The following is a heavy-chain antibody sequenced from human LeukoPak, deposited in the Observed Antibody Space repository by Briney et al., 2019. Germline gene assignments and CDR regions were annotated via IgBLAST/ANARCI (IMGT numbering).Heavy chain of an antibody. Sequence: SETLSLTCTVSGGSISSSSYYWGWIRQPPGKGLEWIGSIYYSGSTYYNPSLKSRVTISVDTSKNQFSLKLSSVTAADTAVYYSARRTNYYYYYMDVWGKGTTVTVSS. J-gene: IGHJ6*03. CDR2: IYYSGST. CDR1: GGSISSSSYY. CDR3: ARRTNYYYYYMDV. V-gene: IGHV4-39*01.